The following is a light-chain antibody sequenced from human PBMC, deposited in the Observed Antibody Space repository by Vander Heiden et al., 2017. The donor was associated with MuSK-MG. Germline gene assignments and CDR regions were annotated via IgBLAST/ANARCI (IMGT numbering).Light chain of an antibody. V-gene: IGKV3-11*01. CDR2: DAS. CDR1: QSVGSY. Sequence: EIVLTQSPATLSLSPGERATLSCRASQSVGSYLAWYQQKPGQAPRLLIYDASNRATGIPARFSGSGSGTDFTLTISSLEPEDFAVYYCQHRANWPLTFGHGTKVXIK. CDR3: QHRANWPLT. J-gene: IGKJ3*01.